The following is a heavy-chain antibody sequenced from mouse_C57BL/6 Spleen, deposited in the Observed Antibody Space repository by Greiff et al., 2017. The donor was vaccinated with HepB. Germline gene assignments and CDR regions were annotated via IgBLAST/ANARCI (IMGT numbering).Heavy chain of an antibody. V-gene: IGHV1-50*01. D-gene: IGHD2-5*01. CDR3: ARNGYSKWAWVAY. J-gene: IGHJ3*01. Sequence: VQLQQPGAELVKPGASVKLSCKASGYTFTSYWMQWVKQRPGQGLEWIGEIDPSDSYTNYNQKFKGKATLTVDTSSSTAYMQLSSLTSEDSAAYYCARNGYSKWAWVAYWGQGTLVTVSA. CDR1: GYTFTSYW. CDR2: IDPSDSYT.